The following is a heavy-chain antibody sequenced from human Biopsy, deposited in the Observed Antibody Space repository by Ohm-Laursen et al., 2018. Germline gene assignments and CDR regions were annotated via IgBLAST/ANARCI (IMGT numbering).Heavy chain of an antibody. V-gene: IGHV4-59*01. Sequence: GTLSLTCTVSGDSIRSYYWSWIRQTPEKGLEWIGHVYFTGSTNFNPSLKSRVTISVDTSRVRFSLTLSSVTAADTAIYYCARDRRGNSYMDVWGQGTTVTVSS. CDR3: ARDRRGNSYMDV. J-gene: IGHJ6*02. CDR2: VYFTGST. D-gene: IGHD4-23*01. CDR1: GDSIRSYY.